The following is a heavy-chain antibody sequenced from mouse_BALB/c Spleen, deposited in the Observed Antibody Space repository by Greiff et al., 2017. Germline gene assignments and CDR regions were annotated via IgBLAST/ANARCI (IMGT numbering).Heavy chain of an antibody. CDR1: GFTFSSYT. CDR2: ISSGGSYT. CDR3: TRDLGTATKAWFAY. Sequence: EVQGVESGGGLVKPGGSLKLSCAASGFTFSSYTMSWVRQTPEKRLEWVATISSGGSYTYYPDSVKGRFTISRDNAKNTLYLQISSLKSEDTAMYYCTRDLGTATKAWFAYWGQGTLVTVSA. J-gene: IGHJ3*01. D-gene: IGHD1-2*01. V-gene: IGHV5-6-4*01.